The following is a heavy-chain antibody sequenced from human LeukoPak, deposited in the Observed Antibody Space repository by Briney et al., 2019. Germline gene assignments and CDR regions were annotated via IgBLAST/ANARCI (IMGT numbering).Heavy chain of an antibody. J-gene: IGHJ3*02. CDR1: GFTFSSYW. Sequence: GGSLRLSCAASGFTFSSYWMNWVRQAPGKGLEWVAYIISSSSYIEYADSVKGRFTISRDNAKNLVYLQMNSLRAEDTAVYYCARGFTGIWGQGTMVTVSS. V-gene: IGHV3-21*01. CDR2: IISSSSYI. CDR3: ARGFTGI. D-gene: IGHD3-10*01.